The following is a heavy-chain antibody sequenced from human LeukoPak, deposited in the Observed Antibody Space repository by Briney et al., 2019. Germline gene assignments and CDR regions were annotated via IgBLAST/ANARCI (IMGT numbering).Heavy chain of an antibody. V-gene: IGHV1-46*01. D-gene: IGHD3-22*01. CDR2: INPSGGST. CDR1: GYTFTSYY. J-gene: IGHJ4*02. Sequence: ASVKVSCKPSGYTFTSYYMHWVRQAPGQGLEWMAIINPSGGSTSYAQKFQGRATMTRDTSTSTVYMELSSLRSEDTAVYYCARDTRPSYDSSGYYYPGDYWGQGTLVTVSS. CDR3: ARDTRPSYDSSGYYYPGDY.